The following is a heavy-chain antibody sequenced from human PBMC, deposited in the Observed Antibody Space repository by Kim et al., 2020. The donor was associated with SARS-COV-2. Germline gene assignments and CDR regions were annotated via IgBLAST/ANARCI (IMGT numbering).Heavy chain of an antibody. D-gene: IGHD5-12*01. CDR1: GFTLSNAW. J-gene: IGHJ4*02. V-gene: IGHV3-15*01. CDR3: TTDPAQGYNSDY. Sequence: GGSLRLSCAASGFTLSNAWMSWVRQAPGKGLEWVGRIKSKTDGGTTDYAAPVKGRFTISRDDSKNTLYLQMNSLKTEDTAVYYCTTDPAQGYNSDYWGQGTLVTVSS. CDR2: IKSKTDGGTT.